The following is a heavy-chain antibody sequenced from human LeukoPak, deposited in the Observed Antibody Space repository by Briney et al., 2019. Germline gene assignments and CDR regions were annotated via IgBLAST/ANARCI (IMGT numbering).Heavy chain of an antibody. CDR3: TRAPLDCSTTSCRLLDF. V-gene: IGHV1-2*06. CDR1: GYTFTGYY. D-gene: IGHD2-2*01. CDR2: INPNTNDA. J-gene: IGHJ4*02. Sequence: ASVKVSCKASGYTFTGYYMHWVRQAPGQRLEWLGRINPNTNDADYAQKFQGRVSMTTDTPISTAFMEVSRLTSDDTAVYYCTRAPLDCSTTSCRLLDFWGQGTLVTVSS.